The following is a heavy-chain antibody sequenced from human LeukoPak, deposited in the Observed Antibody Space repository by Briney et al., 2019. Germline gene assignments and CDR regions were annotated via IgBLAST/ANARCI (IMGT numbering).Heavy chain of an antibody. D-gene: IGHD3-10*01. CDR2: IRYDGSNK. V-gene: IGHV3-30*02. J-gene: IGHJ4*02. CDR1: GFTFSSYG. CDR3: AKDGGSWIWFGSHFDY. Sequence: GGSLRLSCAASGFTFSSYGMHWVRQAPGKGLEWVAFIRYDGSNKYYADSVKGRFTISRDNSKNTLYLQMNSLRAEDTAVYYCAKDGGSWIWFGSHFDYWGQGTLVTVSS.